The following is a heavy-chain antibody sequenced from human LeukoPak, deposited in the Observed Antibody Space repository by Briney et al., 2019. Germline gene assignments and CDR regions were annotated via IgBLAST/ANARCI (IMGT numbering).Heavy chain of an antibody. CDR3: ARPPRDDSSSYYSAFDI. Sequence: GGSLKISCKISGYRFTNYWIGWVRQMPGKGLEWMGIIYPGDSDTRYSPSFQGQVTISADKSISTAYLQWSSLKASDTATYYCARPPRDDSSSYYSAFDIWGQGTMVTVSS. CDR2: IYPGDSDT. V-gene: IGHV5-51*01. CDR1: GYRFTNYW. D-gene: IGHD3-22*01. J-gene: IGHJ3*02.